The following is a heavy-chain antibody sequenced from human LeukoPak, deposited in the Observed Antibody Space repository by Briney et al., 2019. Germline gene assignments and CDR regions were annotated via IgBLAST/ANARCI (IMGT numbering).Heavy chain of an antibody. CDR1: GGSISNYY. Sequence: SETLSLTCTVSGGSISNYYWSWVRQPPGKGLEWIGYIHYSGSTNYNPSLKSRVTISVDTSKNHFSLKLSSVTAADTAVYYCARVGDTSSYFYYFDYWGQGTLVTVSS. J-gene: IGHJ4*02. CDR3: ARVGDTSSYFYYFDY. V-gene: IGHV4-59*01. D-gene: IGHD3-22*01. CDR2: IHYSGST.